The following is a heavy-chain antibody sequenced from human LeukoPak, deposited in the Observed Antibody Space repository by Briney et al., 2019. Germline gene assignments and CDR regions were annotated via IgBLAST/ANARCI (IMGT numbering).Heavy chain of an antibody. CDR2: FDPEDGET. CDR1: GYTLTELS. CDR3: ATETPSLLRFLEWLPLYYYYGMDV. D-gene: IGHD3-3*01. V-gene: IGHV1-24*01. Sequence: ASVKVSCKVSGYTLTELSMHWVRQAPGKGLEWMGGFDPEDGETIYAQKFQGRATMTEDTSTDTAYMELSSLRSEDTAVYYCATETPSLLRFLEWLPLYYYYGMDVWGQGTTVTVSS. J-gene: IGHJ6*02.